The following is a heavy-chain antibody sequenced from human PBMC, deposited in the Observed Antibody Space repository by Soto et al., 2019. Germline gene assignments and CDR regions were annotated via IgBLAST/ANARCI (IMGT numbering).Heavy chain of an antibody. J-gene: IGHJ4*02. CDR2: IFYSDSF. D-gene: IGHD3-3*01. CDR1: GGSISSGGSY. CDR3: ARPPETPPILGVARPYFFNF. Sequence: SETLSLTCTVSGGSISSGGSYWSWIRQRPGKGLEWIGYIFYSDSFYYTPSLKGRVVILADTSKNQFTLKLSPVTDADTAVYSWARPPETPPILGVARPYFFNFGGQETLFTFP. V-gene: IGHV4-31*03.